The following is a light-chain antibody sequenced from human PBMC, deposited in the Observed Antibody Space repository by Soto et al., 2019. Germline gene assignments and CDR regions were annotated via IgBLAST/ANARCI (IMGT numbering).Light chain of an antibody. CDR2: ASS. CDR3: QLSYSTPIT. CDR1: QNIKNY. J-gene: IGKJ5*01. V-gene: IGKV1-39*01. Sequence: DIQMTQSPSSLSASVGDRVTITCRASQNIKNYLNWYQQKPGKAPKLLIYASSSLQSGVPSRFSGSGSGADFILTISSLQSEDFATYYCQLSYSTPITFGQGTRLEIK.